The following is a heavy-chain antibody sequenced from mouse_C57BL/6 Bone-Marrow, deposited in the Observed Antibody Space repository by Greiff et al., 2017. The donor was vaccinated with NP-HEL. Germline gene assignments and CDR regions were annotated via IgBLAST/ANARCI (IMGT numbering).Heavy chain of an antibody. V-gene: IGHV2-2*01. CDR3: ARTYYYGSSYPYYYAMDY. J-gene: IGHJ4*01. Sequence: QVQLKESGPGLVQPSQSLSITCTVSGFSLTSYGVHWVRQSPGKGLEWLGVIWSGGSTDYNAAFISRLSISKDNSKSQVFFKMNSLQADDTAIYYCARTYYYGSSYPYYYAMDYWGQGTSVTVSS. CDR2: IWSGGST. D-gene: IGHD1-1*01. CDR1: GFSLTSYG.